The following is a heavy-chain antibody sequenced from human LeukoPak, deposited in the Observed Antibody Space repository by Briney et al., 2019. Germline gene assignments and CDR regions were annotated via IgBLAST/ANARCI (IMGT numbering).Heavy chain of an antibody. CDR2: ISSSGSTI. Sequence: QPGGSLRLSCAASGFTFSSYEMNWVRQAPGKGLEWVSYISSSGSTIYYADSVKGRFTISRDNAKNSLYLQMNSLRAEDTAVYYCASVGCSSCYDYYYYGMDVWGQGTTVTVSS. CDR1: GFTFSSYE. CDR3: ASVGCSSCYDYYYYGMDV. J-gene: IGHJ6*02. V-gene: IGHV3-48*03. D-gene: IGHD2-2*01.